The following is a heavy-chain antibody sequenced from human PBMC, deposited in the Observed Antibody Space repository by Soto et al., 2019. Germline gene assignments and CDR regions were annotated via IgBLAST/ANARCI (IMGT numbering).Heavy chain of an antibody. CDR1: GGSFSGYY. J-gene: IGHJ3*02. V-gene: IGHV4-34*01. CDR3: ARGLGEENAFDI. Sequence: QVQLQQWGAGLLKPSETLSLTCAVYGGSFSGYYWSWIRQPPGKGLEWIGEINHSGSTNYNPSLKSRGTISVDTSKNQFSLKLSSVTAADTAVYYCARGLGEENAFDIWGQGTMVTVSS. CDR2: INHSGST. D-gene: IGHD3-10*01.